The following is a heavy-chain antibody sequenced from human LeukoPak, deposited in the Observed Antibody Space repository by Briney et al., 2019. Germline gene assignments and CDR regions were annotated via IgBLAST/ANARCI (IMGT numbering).Heavy chain of an antibody. J-gene: IGHJ4*02. D-gene: IGHD6-19*01. V-gene: IGHV1-18*01. CDR1: GYTFTSYG. CDR3: ARAPSVAGTTGY. CDR2: ISAYNGNT. Sequence: ASVKVSCKASGYTFTSYGISWVRQAPGQGLEWMGWISAYNGNTNYARKLQGRVTMTTDTSTSTAYMELRSLRSDDTAVYYCARAPSVAGTTGYWGQGTLVTVSS.